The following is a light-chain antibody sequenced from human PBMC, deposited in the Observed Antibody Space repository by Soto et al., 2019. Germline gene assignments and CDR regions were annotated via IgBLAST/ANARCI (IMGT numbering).Light chain of an antibody. CDR3: QHYNSYSEA. CDR2: DAS. Sequence: DIRITRSPSTLSASVGDRVTISCRASQTISIWLAWYQQKPGKAPKLLISDASNLESGVPSRFSGSGSGTEFTLTISSLQPDDFATYYCQHYNSYSEAFGQGTKVDIK. J-gene: IGKJ1*01. V-gene: IGKV1-5*01. CDR1: QTISIW.